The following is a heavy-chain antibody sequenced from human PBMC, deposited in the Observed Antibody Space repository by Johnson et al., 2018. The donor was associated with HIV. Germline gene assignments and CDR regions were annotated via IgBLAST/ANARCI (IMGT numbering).Heavy chain of an antibody. J-gene: IGHJ3*02. CDR1: GFTFSGYW. V-gene: IGHV3-11*01. D-gene: IGHD4-17*01. Sequence: QVQLVESGGGLVQPGGSLRLSCAASGFTFSGYWMSWIRQAPGKGLEWVSYISSSGSTIYYADSVKGRFTISRDNAKNPLSLQMNGLRADDTATYYCGRDYGDYVDDAFDIWGQGTMVTVSS. CDR3: GRDYGDYVDDAFDI. CDR2: ISSSGSTI.